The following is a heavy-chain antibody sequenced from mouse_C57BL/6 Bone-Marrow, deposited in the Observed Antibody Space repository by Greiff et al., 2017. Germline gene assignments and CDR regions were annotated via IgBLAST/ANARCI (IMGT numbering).Heavy chain of an antibody. J-gene: IGHJ3*01. Sequence: EVQLQQSGPGMVKPSQSLSLTCTVTGYSITSGYDWHWIRHFPGNKLEWMGYISYSGSTNYNPSLKSRISITHDTSKNHFFLKLNSVTTEDTATYYCATDSSGSAWFAYWGQGTLVTVSA. CDR2: ISYSGST. CDR1: GYSITSGYD. CDR3: ATDSSGSAWFAY. D-gene: IGHD3-2*02. V-gene: IGHV3-1*01.